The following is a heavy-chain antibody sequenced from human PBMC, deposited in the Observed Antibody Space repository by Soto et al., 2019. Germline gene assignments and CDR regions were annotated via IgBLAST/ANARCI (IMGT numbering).Heavy chain of an antibody. CDR2: INSDGSST. CDR1: GFTFSSYW. CDR3: ASIAAAGTVYFDY. V-gene: IGHV3-74*01. J-gene: IGHJ4*02. Sequence: GGSLRLSCAASGFTFSSYWMHWVRQAPGKGLVWVSRINSDGSSTSYADSVKGRFTISRDNAKNTLYLQMNILRAEDTAVYYCASIAAAGTVYFDYWGQGTLVTVSS. D-gene: IGHD6-13*01.